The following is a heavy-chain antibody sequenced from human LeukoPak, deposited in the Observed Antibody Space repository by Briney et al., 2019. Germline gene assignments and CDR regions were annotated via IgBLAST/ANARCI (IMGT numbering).Heavy chain of an antibody. CDR3: AASLWFGIYPDY. CDR2: FNHNWGA. V-gene: IGHV4-34*01. J-gene: IGHJ4*02. D-gene: IGHD3-10*01. Sequence: PSETLSLTCAVSGGSLSGYYWTWFRQPPGKGLEWIGEFNHNWGAKYNPSLKSRVTISVDTSKNHLSVGLNSVTAADTAVYYCAASLWFGIYPDYWGQGSLVTAPS. CDR1: GGSLSGYY.